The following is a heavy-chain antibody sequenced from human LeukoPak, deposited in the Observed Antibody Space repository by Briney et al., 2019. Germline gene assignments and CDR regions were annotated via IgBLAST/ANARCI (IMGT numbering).Heavy chain of an antibody. CDR1: GFTFSSYW. CDR3: ARGWITAGASYDY. V-gene: IGHV3-74*01. D-gene: IGHD6-13*01. Sequence: PGGSLRLACAASGFTFSSYWMHWVRQAPGKGLVWVSRIHSDGSSTSYADSVKGRFTMSRDNGKNTLYLQTSSLRGEETAVYDCARGWITAGASYDYWGQGTLDTVSS. J-gene: IGHJ4*02. CDR2: IHSDGSST.